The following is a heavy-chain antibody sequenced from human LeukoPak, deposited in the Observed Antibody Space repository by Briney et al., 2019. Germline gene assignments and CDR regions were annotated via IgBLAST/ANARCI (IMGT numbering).Heavy chain of an antibody. CDR2: INPSGGST. CDR1: GYTFTSYY. Sequence: ASVKVSCRASGYTFTSYYMHWVRQAPGQGLEWMGIINPSGGSTSYAQKFQGRVTMTRDTSTSTVYMELSSLRSEDTAVYYCTRDHLMTPHYSYGMDVWGQGTTVTVSS. D-gene: IGHD3-16*01. V-gene: IGHV1-46*01. CDR3: TRDHLMTPHYSYGMDV. J-gene: IGHJ6*02.